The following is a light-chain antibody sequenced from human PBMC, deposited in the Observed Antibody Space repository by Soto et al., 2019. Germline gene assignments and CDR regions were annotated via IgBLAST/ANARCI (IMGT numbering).Light chain of an antibody. CDR3: CSYAGSSTFVV. V-gene: IGLV2-23*03. Sequence: QSALTQPASVSGSPGQSITISCTGTSSDVGSYNLVSWYQQHPGKAPKLMIYEGSKRPSGVSNRFSGSKSGNTDSLTISGLQAEDEADYYCCSYAGSSTFVVFGGGTKLTV. J-gene: IGLJ2*01. CDR1: SSDVGSYNL. CDR2: EGS.